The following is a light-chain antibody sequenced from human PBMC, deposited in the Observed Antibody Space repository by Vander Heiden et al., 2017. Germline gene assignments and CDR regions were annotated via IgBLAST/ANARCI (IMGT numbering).Light chain of an antibody. Sequence: EIVMTQSAATLSVSPGERATLSCRASQSVSSNLAWYQQKPGQAPRLLIYGASTRATGIPARFSGSGSGTEFTLTISSLQSEDFAVYYCQQDKNWPWTFGQGTKVEIK. CDR3: QQDKNWPWT. V-gene: IGKV3-15*01. CDR1: QSVSSN. J-gene: IGKJ1*01. CDR2: GAS.